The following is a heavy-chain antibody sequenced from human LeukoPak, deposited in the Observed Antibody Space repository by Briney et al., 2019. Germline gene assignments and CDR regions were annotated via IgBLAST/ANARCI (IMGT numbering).Heavy chain of an antibody. CDR2: ISGTTSGT. CDR1: GFTFSSYS. Sequence: GGSLRLSCAASGFTFSSYSMNWVRQAPGKGLEWVSGISGTTSGTYYADSVKGRFTISRDNSKNTLFLQVNSLRAEDTAVYYCAKVRTYFYHGLDVWGQGTTVTVSS. D-gene: IGHD1-14*01. J-gene: IGHJ6*02. CDR3: AKVRTYFYHGLDV. V-gene: IGHV3-23*01.